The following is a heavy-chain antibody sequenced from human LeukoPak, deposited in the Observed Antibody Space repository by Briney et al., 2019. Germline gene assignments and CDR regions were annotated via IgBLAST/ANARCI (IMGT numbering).Heavy chain of an antibody. CDR2: FDPEDGET. CDR1: GYTLTELS. V-gene: IGHV1-24*01. J-gene: IGHJ4*02. D-gene: IGHD3-10*01. CDR3: ARAEGSLWFGEFFR. Sequence: ASVKVSCKVSGYTLTELSMHWVRQAPGKGLEWMGGFDPEDGETIYAQKFQGRVTMTTDTSTSTAYMELRSLRSDDTAVYYCARAEGSLWFGEFFRWGQGTLVTVSS.